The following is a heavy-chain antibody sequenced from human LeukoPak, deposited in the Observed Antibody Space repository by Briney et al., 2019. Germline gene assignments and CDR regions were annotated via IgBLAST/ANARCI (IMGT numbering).Heavy chain of an antibody. CDR1: GGSFSGYY. V-gene: IGHV4-34*01. D-gene: IGHD3-22*01. CDR3: ARGLPYYYDSSGSSPWYFQH. J-gene: IGHJ1*01. Sequence: SETLSLTCAVYGGSFSGYYRSWIRQPPGKGLEWIGEINHSGSTNYNPSLKSRVTISVDTSKNQFSLKLSSVTAADTAVYYCARGLPYYYDSSGSSPWYFQHWGQGTLVTVSS. CDR2: INHSGST.